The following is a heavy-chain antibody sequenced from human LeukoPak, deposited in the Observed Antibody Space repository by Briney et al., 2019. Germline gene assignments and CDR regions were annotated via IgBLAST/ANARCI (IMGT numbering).Heavy chain of an antibody. V-gene: IGHV3-74*01. D-gene: IGHD2-21*02. CDR3: ARGPYCGGDCYYYYYYYMDV. CDR2: INSDGSST. CDR1: GFTFSSYW. J-gene: IGHJ6*03. Sequence: GGSLRLSCAASGFTFSSYWMHWVRQAPGKGLVWVSRINSDGSSTSYADSVKGRFTISRDNAKNTLYLQMNSLRAEGTAVYYCARGPYCGGDCYYYYYYYMDVWGKGTTVTASS.